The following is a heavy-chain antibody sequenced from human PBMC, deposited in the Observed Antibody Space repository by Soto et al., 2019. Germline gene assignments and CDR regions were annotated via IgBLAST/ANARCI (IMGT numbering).Heavy chain of an antibody. D-gene: IGHD3-16*01. V-gene: IGHV5-10-1*01. CDR3: AGHPGLGPMAIVY. J-gene: IGHJ4*01. CDR1: GYTFTSYW. CDR2: IDPSNSYT. Sequence: ESLKISCKGSGYTFTSYWITWVREMPGKGLEWMGRIDPSNSYTKYNPSFQGHVTLSSDMSMSTAYLQWSGLKASDSAIYYCAGHPGLGPMAIVYWGQGSTVTVSS.